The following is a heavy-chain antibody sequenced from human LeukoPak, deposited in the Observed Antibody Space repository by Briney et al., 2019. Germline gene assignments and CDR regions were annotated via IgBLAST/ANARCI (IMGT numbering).Heavy chain of an antibody. CDR2: IYYSGST. J-gene: IGHJ5*02. CDR1: GGSISSYY. V-gene: IGHV4-59*01. CDR3: ARGKPGGWFDP. Sequence: SETLSLTCTVSGGSISSYYWSWIRQPPGKGLEWIGYIYYSGSTNYNPSLKSRVTISVDTSKNQFSLKLSSVTAADTAVYYCARGKPGGWFDPWGQGTLVTVSS. D-gene: IGHD3-10*01.